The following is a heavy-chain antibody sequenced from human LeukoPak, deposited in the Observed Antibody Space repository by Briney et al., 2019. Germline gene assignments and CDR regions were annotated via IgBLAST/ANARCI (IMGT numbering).Heavy chain of an antibody. D-gene: IGHD3-3*01. CDR3: AREGGFYRPLDY. CDR1: GGSVTSTNW. V-gene: IGHV4-4*02. CDR2: VRVDGRT. J-gene: IGHJ4*02. Sequence: SETLSLTCGVSGGSVTSTNWWTWVRQPPGKGLEWIGEVRVDGRTNYNPSLKSRLTLSVDLSENHISLRLTSVTAADTAVYYCAREGGFYRPLDYSGQGTLVTVSS.